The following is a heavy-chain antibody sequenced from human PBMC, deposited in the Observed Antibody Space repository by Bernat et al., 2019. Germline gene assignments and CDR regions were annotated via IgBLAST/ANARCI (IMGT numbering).Heavy chain of an antibody. J-gene: IGHJ4*02. CDR2: ISGNGDIT. Sequence: EVQFVESGGGLVQPGGSLRLSCSVSGFTFSSSYMHWVRQAAGKGPEYISSISGNGDITYYADSVKGRFTVYRDNSKNTLHLQMSSLRTEDTAVYYCVRDRAIDYWGQGILVTVSS. CDR1: GFTFSSSY. V-gene: IGHV3-64D*06. D-gene: IGHD5-18*01. CDR3: VRDRAIDY.